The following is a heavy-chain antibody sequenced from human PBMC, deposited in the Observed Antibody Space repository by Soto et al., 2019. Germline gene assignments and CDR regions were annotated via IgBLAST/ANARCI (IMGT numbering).Heavy chain of an antibody. J-gene: IGHJ5*01. CDR2: VHISGHS. V-gene: IGHV4-4*02. D-gene: IGHD1-1*01. CDR3: ARVRQGRSANNCYFDP. Sequence: SETLSLTXTLSGGSVRAPDWWNWVRQSPDKGLEWIAEVHISGHSNYNPSLRSRVSVSIDSSKNQFYLNLNSVTAADTAIYYCARVRQGRSANNCYFDPWGQGTQVTVSS. CDR1: GGSVRAPDW.